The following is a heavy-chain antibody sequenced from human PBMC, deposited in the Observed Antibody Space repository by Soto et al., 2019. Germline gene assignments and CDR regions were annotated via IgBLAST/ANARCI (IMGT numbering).Heavy chain of an antibody. D-gene: IGHD2-21*02. V-gene: IGHV4-30-4*01. CDR1: GGSISSGDYY. CDR3: ARTGYCGGDCWYYFDY. CDR2: IYYSGST. Sequence: TLSLTCSVSGGSISSGDYYWSWISQPPGKGLEWIGYIYYSGSTYYNPSLKSRVTISVDTSKNQFSLKLSSVTAADTAVYYCARTGYCGGDCWYYFDYWGQGTQVTVS. J-gene: IGHJ4*02.